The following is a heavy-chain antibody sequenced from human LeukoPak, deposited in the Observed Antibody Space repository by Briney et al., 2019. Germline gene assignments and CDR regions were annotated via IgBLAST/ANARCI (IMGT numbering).Heavy chain of an antibody. D-gene: IGHD3-10*01. CDR1: GGTFSSYA. CDR2: IIPIFGTA. Sequence: GASVKVSCKASGGTFSSYAISWVRQAPGQGLEWMGGIIPIFGTANYAQKFQGRVTITTDESTSTAYMELSSLRSEDTAVYYCARDLQGRDYYYYMDVWGKGTTVTVSS. J-gene: IGHJ6*03. CDR3: ARDLQGRDYYYYMDV. V-gene: IGHV1-69*05.